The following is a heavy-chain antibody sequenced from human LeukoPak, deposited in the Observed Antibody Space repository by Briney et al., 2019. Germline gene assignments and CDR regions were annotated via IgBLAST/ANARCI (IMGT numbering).Heavy chain of an antibody. Sequence: SVKVSCKASGGTFSSNAISWVRQAPGQGLEWMGRIIPILGIANYAQKFQGRVTITADKSTSTAYMELSSLRSEDTAVYYCVKGVVVVVAPWYFDLWGRGTLVTVSS. CDR1: GGTFSSNA. D-gene: IGHD2-15*01. CDR2: IIPILGIA. V-gene: IGHV1-69*04. CDR3: VKGVVVVVAPWYFDL. J-gene: IGHJ2*01.